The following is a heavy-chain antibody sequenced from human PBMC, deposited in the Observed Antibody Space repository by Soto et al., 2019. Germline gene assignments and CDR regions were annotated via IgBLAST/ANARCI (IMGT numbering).Heavy chain of an antibody. CDR3: ARHYASGTYSVDY. D-gene: IGHD3-10*01. V-gene: IGHV3-74*01. Sequence: VQLVESGGDLVQPGGSLRLSCAASGFTFSNYLMHWVRQAPGKGLVWVSRINGDGSSTSYANSVKGRFTISRDNAKNTVYLQMNSLRDEDTAVYYCARHYASGTYSVDYWGQGTLVTVSS. CDR1: GFTFSNYL. CDR2: INGDGSST. J-gene: IGHJ4*02.